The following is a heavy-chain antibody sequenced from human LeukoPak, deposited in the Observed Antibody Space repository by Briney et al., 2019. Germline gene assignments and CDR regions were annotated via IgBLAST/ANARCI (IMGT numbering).Heavy chain of an antibody. J-gene: IGHJ4*02. V-gene: IGHV3-30*02. D-gene: IGHD4-17*01. CDR3: AKGNDYGDYGGVFDY. CDR1: GFAFSSYS. Sequence: GGSLRLSCAASGFAFSSYSMNWVRQAPGKGLEWVAFLRYDGSNKYYADSVKGRFTISRDNSKNTLYLQMNSLRTEDTAVYNCAKGNDYGDYGGVFDYWGQGTLVTVSS. CDR2: LRYDGSNK.